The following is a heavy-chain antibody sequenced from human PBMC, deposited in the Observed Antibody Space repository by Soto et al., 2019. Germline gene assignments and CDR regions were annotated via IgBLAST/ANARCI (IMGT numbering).Heavy chain of an antibody. CDR3: AKVGNWNDVRSMDV. CDR1: GFTFSSYG. D-gene: IGHD1-20*01. Sequence: GGSLRLSCAASGFTFSSYGMHWVRQAPGKGLEWVAVISYDGSNKYYADSVKGRFTISRDNSKNTLYLQMNSLRAEDTAVYYCAKVGNWNDVRSMDVWGQGTTVTVSS. V-gene: IGHV3-30*18. J-gene: IGHJ6*02. CDR2: ISYDGSNK.